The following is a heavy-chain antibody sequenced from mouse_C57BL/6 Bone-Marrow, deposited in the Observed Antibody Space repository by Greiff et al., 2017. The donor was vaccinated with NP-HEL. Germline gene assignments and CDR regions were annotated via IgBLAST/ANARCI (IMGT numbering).Heavy chain of an antibody. V-gene: IGHV2-5*01. CDR1: GFSLTSYG. CDR3: AKVTLRSRGY. D-gene: IGHD1-1*01. J-gene: IGHJ2*01. CDR2: IWRGGST. Sequence: QVQLQQSGPGLVQPSQSLSITCTVPGFSLTSYGVHWVRQSPGKGLEWLGVIWRGGSTDYNAAFMSRLSITQDNPKSQVFFKMNRLQADDAAICYCAKVTLRSRGYWGQGTTLTVSS.